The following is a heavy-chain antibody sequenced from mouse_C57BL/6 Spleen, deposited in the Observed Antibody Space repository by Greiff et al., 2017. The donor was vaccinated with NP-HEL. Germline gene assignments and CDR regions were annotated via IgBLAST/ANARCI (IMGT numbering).Heavy chain of an antibody. V-gene: IGHV1-64*01. CDR3: ARCYYGSSYGYYFDY. CDR1: GYTFTSYW. D-gene: IGHD1-1*01. J-gene: IGHJ2*01. Sequence: VQLQQPGAELVKPGASVKLSCKASGYTFTSYWMHWVKQRPGQSLEWIGMIHPNSGSTNYNEKFKSKATLTVDKSSSTAYMQLSSLTSEDSAVYYCARCYYGSSYGYYFDYWGQGTTLTVSS. CDR2: IHPNSGST.